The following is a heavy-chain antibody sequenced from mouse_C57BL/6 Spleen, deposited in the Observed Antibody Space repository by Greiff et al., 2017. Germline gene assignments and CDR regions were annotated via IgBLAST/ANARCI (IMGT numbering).Heavy chain of an antibody. J-gene: IGHJ3*01. CDR1: GFNIKDYY. V-gene: IGHV14-1*01. D-gene: IGHD1-1*01. CDR2: IDPEDGDT. Sequence: EVQLQQSGAELVRPGASVKLSCTASGFNIKDYYMHWVKQRPEQGLEWIGRIDPEDGDTEYAPEFQGKATMTADTSSNTAYLQLSSLTSDDTAVYYCTRVSVYYGSSYEFAYWGQGTLVTVSA. CDR3: TRVSVYYGSSYEFAY.